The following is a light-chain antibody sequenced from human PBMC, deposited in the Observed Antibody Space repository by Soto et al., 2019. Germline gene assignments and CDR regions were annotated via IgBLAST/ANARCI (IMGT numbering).Light chain of an antibody. CDR3: SSYAGSNTPVL. CDR2: EVS. J-gene: IGLJ2*01. V-gene: IGLV2-8*01. Sequence: QSALTQPPSASGSPGQSVTISCTGTSSDVGGYNYVSWYQQHPGKAPKLMIYEVSKRPSGVPDRFSGSKSGNTASLTVSGLQAEDEADYYFSSYAGSNTPVLFGGGTKVTVL. CDR1: SSDVGGYNY.